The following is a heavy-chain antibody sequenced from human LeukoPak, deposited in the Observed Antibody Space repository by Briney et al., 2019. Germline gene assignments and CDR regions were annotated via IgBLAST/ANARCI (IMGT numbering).Heavy chain of an antibody. CDR2: INHSGST. CDR3: ARRTYYDSSGYYYSHFDY. V-gene: IGHV4-34*01. Sequence: SETLSLTCAVYGGSFSGYYWSWIRQPPGKGLEWIGEINHSGSTNYNPSLKSRVTISVDTSKNQFSLKLSSVTAADTAVYYCARRTYYDSSGYYYSHFDYWGQGTLVTVSS. D-gene: IGHD3-22*01. J-gene: IGHJ4*02. CDR1: GGSFSGYY.